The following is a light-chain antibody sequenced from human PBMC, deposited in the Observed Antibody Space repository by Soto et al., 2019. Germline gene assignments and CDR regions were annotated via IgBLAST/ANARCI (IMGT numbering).Light chain of an antibody. CDR1: QSFSSSY. Sequence: IVMTQSPGTLSLSPGERATLSCRASQSFSSSYLAWYQQKPGRAPRLLIYGASTRATGIPARFSGSGSGTEFTLTISNLQSEDFALYYCQHYFNWPYTFGQGTKVDIK. CDR3: QHYFNWPYT. V-gene: IGKV3-15*01. CDR2: GAS. J-gene: IGKJ2*01.